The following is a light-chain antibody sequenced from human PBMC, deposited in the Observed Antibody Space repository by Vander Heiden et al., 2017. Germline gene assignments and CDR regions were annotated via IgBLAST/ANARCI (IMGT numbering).Light chain of an antibody. J-gene: IGKJ3*01. CDR2: GAS. CDR1: QSVSSSY. CDR3: QQGFT. Sequence: EIGLTQSPGTLSLSPGERATRSCRASQSVSSSYLAWYQQKPGQAPRLLIYGASSSATGIPDRFSGSGSGTDFTLTISGLEPEDFAVYYCQQGFTFGPGTKVDIK. V-gene: IGKV3-20*01.